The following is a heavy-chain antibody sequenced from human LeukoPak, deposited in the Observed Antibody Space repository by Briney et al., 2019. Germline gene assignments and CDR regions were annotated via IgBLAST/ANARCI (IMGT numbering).Heavy chain of an antibody. CDR3: ASSGWYVGKVDY. D-gene: IGHD6-19*01. J-gene: IGHJ4*02. CDR1: GGPINSYY. V-gene: IGHV4-59*01. CDR2: IFYSGST. Sequence: PSETLSLTCTVSGGPINSYYWSWIRQPPGKGLEWIGYIFYSGSTNYNPSLKSRVTISVDTSKNQFSLKLSSVTAADTAVYYCASSGWYVGKVDYWGQGTLVTVSS.